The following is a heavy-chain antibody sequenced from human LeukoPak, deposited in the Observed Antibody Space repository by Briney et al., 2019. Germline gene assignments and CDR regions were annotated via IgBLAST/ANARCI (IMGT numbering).Heavy chain of an antibody. CDR2: INPNSGGT. Sequence: ASVKVSCKASGYTFTGYYMHWVRQAPGQGLEWMGWINPNSGGTNYAQKFQGRVTMTRDTSISTAYMELSRLRSEDTAVYYCARESPAGEDLDHYYYYMDVWGKGTTVTVSS. J-gene: IGHJ6*03. CDR3: ARESPAGEDLDHYYYYMDV. D-gene: IGHD7-27*01. V-gene: IGHV1-2*02. CDR1: GYTFTGYY.